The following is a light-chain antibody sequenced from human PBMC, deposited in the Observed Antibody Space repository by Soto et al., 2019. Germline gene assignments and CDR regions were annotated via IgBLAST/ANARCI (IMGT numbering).Light chain of an antibody. Sequence: IVVTQSPCSLSLSPLERATLSCRASQSVSNNYLAWYQQKPGQAPRLLIYGASNRATGIPDRFSGSGSGTDFTLTISRLEPEDFAVYYCQQYGSSGTFGQGTKVDIK. CDR2: GAS. CDR1: QSVSNNY. CDR3: QQYGSSGT. J-gene: IGKJ1*01. V-gene: IGKV3-20*01.